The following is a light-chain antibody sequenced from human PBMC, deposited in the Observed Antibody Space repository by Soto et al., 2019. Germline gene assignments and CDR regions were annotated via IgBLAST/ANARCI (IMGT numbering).Light chain of an antibody. CDR1: QSVLYSSNNKNY. V-gene: IGKV4-1*01. CDR3: QQYYSTPS. J-gene: IGKJ2*01. CDR2: WAS. Sequence: DIVMTQSPDSLAVSLGERATINCKSSQSVLYSSNNKNYLAWYQQKPGQPPKLLIYWASTRESGVPDRFSGSGSGTDFTLTIGSLQAEDVAVYYCQQYYSTPSFGKGTKLQIK.